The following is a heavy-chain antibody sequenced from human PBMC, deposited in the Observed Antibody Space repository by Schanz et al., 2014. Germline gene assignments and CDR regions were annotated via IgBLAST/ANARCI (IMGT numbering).Heavy chain of an antibody. CDR2: IYYSGST. V-gene: IGHV4-59*01. J-gene: IGHJ6*02. CDR1: GFTFSDNF. CDR3: ARAEINSGYARYYYGMDV. D-gene: IGHD5-12*01. Sequence: VQLVESGGGLVQPGGSLRLSCAASGFTFSDNFMSWIRQPPGKGLEWIGYIYYSGSTNYNPSLKGRVTISVDTSKNQFSLKLSSVTAADTAVYYCARAEINSGYARYYYGMDVWGQGTTVTVSS.